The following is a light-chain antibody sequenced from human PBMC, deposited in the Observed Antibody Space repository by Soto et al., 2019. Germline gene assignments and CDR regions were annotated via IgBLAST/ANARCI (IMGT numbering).Light chain of an antibody. CDR3: QQYNSYST. CDR1: QSISSW. Sequence: EIQRTQSTSSLSASVGDRVTITCRASQSISSWLAWYQQKPGKAPKLLIYKASSLESGVPSRFSGSGSGTEFTLTISSLKPDDFATYDCQQYNSYSTFGQGTRLEIK. J-gene: IGKJ5*01. CDR2: KAS. V-gene: IGKV1-5*03.